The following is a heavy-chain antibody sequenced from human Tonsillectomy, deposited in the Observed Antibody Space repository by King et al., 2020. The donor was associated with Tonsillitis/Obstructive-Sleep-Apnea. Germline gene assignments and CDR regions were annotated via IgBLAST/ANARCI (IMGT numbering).Heavy chain of an antibody. CDR2: FDPEDGET. CDR3: AIADCRTSCYGNFDY. D-gene: IGHD2-2*01. J-gene: IGHJ4*02. Sequence: QLVQSGAEVKKPGASVKVSCKVSGYTLTELSMHWVRQAPGKGFEWMGAFDPEDGETVYAQKFQGTLTMTEDTSTDTAYLELSSLRSEDTAIYYCAIADCRTSCYGNFDYFGQGTLVTVSS. CDR1: GYTLTELS. V-gene: IGHV1-24*01.